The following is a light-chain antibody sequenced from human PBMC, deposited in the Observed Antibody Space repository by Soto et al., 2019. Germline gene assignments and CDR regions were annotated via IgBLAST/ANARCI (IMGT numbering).Light chain of an antibody. CDR2: DVN. V-gene: IGLV2-11*01. CDR1: SSDVGGYNY. CDR3: CSYAGTYTYV. J-gene: IGLJ1*01. Sequence: QSALTQPRSVSGSPGQSVTISCTGTSSDVGGYNYVSWYQQHPGKAPKLMIYDVNKRPSGVPDRFSGSKSGSTASLTISGLQSEDEADYFCCSYAGTYTYVFATGTKVPV.